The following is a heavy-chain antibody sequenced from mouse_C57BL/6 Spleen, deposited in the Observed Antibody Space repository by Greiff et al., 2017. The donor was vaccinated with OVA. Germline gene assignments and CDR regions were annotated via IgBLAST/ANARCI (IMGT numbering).Heavy chain of an antibody. CDR3: ARETGTGFAY. J-gene: IGHJ3*01. V-gene: IGHV1-81*01. CDR2: IYPRSGNT. CDR1: GYTFTSYG. D-gene: IGHD4-1*01. Sequence: VQLQQSGAELARPGASVKLSCKASGYTFTSYGISWVKQRTGQGLEWIGEIYPRSGNTYYNEKFKGKATLTADKSSSTAYMELRGLTSEDSAVYFCARETGTGFAYWGQGTLVTVSA.